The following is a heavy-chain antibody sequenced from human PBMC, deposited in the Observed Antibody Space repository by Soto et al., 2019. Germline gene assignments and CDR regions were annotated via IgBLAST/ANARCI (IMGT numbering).Heavy chain of an antibody. J-gene: IGHJ4*02. CDR3: ARAEDYGDYSFDY. CDR2: ISSSSSYI. D-gene: IGHD4-17*01. Sequence: EVQLVESGGGLVKPGGSLRLSCAASGFTFSSYSMNWVRQAPGKGLEWVSSISSSSSYIYYADSVKGRFTISRDNAKNSLYLQMNSLRAEDTAVYYCARAEDYGDYSFDYWGQGTLVTVSS. CDR1: GFTFSSYS. V-gene: IGHV3-21*01.